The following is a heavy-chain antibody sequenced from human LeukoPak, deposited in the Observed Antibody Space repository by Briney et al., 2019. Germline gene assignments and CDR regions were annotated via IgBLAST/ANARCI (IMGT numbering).Heavy chain of an antibody. CDR1: GGSISSYY. D-gene: IGHD1-26*01. CDR2: IYYSGST. CDR3: ARHDPIVGTPDAFDI. J-gene: IGHJ3*02. V-gene: IGHV4-59*08. Sequence: SETLSLTCTVSGGSISSYYWSWIRQPPGKGLEWIAYIYYSGSTDYNPSLKSRVTISLDTSKNQFSLKLSSVTAADTAVYYCARHDPIVGTPDAFDIWGQGTMVTVSS.